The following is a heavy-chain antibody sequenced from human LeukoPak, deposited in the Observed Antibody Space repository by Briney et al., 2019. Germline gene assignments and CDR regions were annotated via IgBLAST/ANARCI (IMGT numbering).Heavy chain of an antibody. CDR1: GFTFSSYD. D-gene: IGHD3-22*01. Sequence: PGRTLRLSCAASGFTFSSYDMSWVRQAPGKGLEWVSAISGNGGSKYYADSVKGRFTISRDNSKNTLYLQMNSLRAEDTAVYYCAKAYYYDSRGYYPTEDYWGQGALVPVSS. CDR3: AKAYYYDSRGYYPTEDY. CDR2: ISGNGGSK. J-gene: IGHJ4*02. V-gene: IGHV3-23*01.